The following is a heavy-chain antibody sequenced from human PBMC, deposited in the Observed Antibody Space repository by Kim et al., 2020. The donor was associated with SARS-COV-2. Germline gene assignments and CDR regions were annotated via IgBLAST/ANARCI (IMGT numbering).Heavy chain of an antibody. CDR2: IVVGSGNT. J-gene: IGHJ1*01. CDR1: SFSFTTSA. Sequence: SVKVSCKASSFSFTTSAVQWVRQARGQRLEWIGWIVVGSGNTQYAQTFQDRVTITRDMSTRTVYMELSSLRSEDTAVYYCAPDSGDYADFEDWGQGTQVTVSS. D-gene: IGHD4-17*01. CDR3: APDSGDYADFED. V-gene: IGHV1-58*01.